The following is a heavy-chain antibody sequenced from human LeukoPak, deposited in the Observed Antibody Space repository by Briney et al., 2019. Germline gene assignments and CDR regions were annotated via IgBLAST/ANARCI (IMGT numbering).Heavy chain of an antibody. CDR1: GGSISSYY. CDR2: IYYSGST. J-gene: IGHJ4*02. V-gene: IGHV4-59*01. Sequence: SETLSLTCTVSGGSISSYYWSWIRQPPGKGLEWIGYIYYSGSTNYNPSLKSRVTISVDTSKNQFSLKLSSVTAADTAVYYCVRIGSGSYRDYWGQGTLVSVSS. CDR3: VRIGSGSYRDY. D-gene: IGHD3-10*01.